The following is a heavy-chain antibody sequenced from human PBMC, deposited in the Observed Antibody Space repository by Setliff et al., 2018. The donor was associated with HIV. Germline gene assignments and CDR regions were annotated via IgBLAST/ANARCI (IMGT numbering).Heavy chain of an antibody. V-gene: IGHV4-59*11. Sequence: SETLSLTCTVSGGSISSHYWSWIRQPPGKGLEWVGLIYYTGIPTYNPSLSSRVTISVDTSKNQFSLRLTSVTAADTAVYYCARYRRDDYYLTAYFDSWGQGALVTVSS. J-gene: IGHJ4*02. D-gene: IGHD1-26*01. CDR3: ARYRRDDYYLTAYFDS. CDR2: IYYTGIP. CDR1: GGSISSHY.